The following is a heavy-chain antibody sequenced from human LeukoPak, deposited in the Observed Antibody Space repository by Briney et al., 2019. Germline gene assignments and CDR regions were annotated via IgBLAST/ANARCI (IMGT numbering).Heavy chain of an antibody. D-gene: IGHD5-18*01. CDR2: ISSSSSYI. CDR3: ARGYSYGYLVDY. Sequence: GGSLRLSCAASGFTFSSYSMNWVCQAPGKGLEWVSSISSSSSYIYYADSVKGRFTISRDNAKNSLYLQMDSLRAEDAAVYYCARGYSYGYLVDYWGQGTLVTVSS. V-gene: IGHV3-21*01. J-gene: IGHJ4*02. CDR1: GFTFSSYS.